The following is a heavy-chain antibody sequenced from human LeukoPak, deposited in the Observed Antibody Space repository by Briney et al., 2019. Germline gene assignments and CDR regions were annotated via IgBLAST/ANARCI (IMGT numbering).Heavy chain of an antibody. Sequence: SVKVSCKASGGTFSSYTISWVRQAPGQGLEWMGRIIPILGIANYAQKFQGRVTITADKSTSTAYMELSSLRSEDTAVYYCARVGVLRFLKDPWFDPWGQGILVTVSS. D-gene: IGHD3-3*01. J-gene: IGHJ5*02. CDR3: ARVGVLRFLKDPWFDP. CDR2: IIPILGIA. V-gene: IGHV1-69*02. CDR1: GGTFSSYT.